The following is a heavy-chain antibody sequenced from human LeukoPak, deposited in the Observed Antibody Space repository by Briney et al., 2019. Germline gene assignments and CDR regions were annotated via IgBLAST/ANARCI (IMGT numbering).Heavy chain of an antibody. J-gene: IGHJ4*02. V-gene: IGHV5-51*01. CDR1: GYTFSNYW. Sequence: GESLKISCKGSGYTFSNYWIGWVRQMPGKGLEWMGSVHPRDSDTTFSPSFRGQVNISADKSISSAHLQWSSLKASDTAMYYCVRHVVSVSGDYFDYWGEGSLVTVSS. CDR2: VHPRDSDT. D-gene: IGHD2-15*01. CDR3: VRHVVSVSGDYFDY.